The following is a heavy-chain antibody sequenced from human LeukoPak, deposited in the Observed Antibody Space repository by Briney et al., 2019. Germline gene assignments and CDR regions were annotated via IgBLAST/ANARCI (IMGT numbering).Heavy chain of an antibody. CDR2: GHYSGST. D-gene: IGHD3-22*01. CDR1: SGSIRSNY. CDR3: ARRGSGYSSPFDY. V-gene: IGHV4-59*01. Sequence: PSETLSLTCTLSSGSIRSNYWSWIRQPPGKGMEWNGSGHYSGSTNFNPSLKSRVTISVDTSKNQFSLKLSSVTAAETAVYYCARRGSGYSSPFDYWGQGTLVTVSS. J-gene: IGHJ4*02.